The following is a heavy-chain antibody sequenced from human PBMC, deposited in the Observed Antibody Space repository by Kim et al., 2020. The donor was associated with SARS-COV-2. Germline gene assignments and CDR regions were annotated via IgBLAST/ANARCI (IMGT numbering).Heavy chain of an antibody. CDR3: THKGIVVVTAPKYYFDY. CDR1: GFTFSNAW. J-gene: IGHJ4*02. V-gene: IGHV3-15*01. D-gene: IGHD2-21*02. CDR2: IKSKTDGGTT. Sequence: GGSLRLSCAASGFTFSNAWMSWVRQAPGKGLEWVGRIKSKTDGGTTDYAAPVKGRFTISRDDSKNTLYLQMNSLKTEDTAVYYCTHKGIVVVTAPKYYFDYWGQGTLVTVSS.